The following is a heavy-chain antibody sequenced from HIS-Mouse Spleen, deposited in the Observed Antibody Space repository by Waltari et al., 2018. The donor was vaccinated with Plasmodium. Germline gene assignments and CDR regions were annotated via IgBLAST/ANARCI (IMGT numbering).Heavy chain of an antibody. CDR2: ISSSSSYI. J-gene: IGHJ4*02. V-gene: IGHV3-21*01. CDR1: GLTFSSDS. CDR3: ASIAARRYFDY. Sequence: EVQLVESGGGLVKPGGSLRLSCAAWGLTFSSDSMNWVRQAPGKGRECVSSISSSSSYIYYADSVKGRFTISRDNAKNSLYLQMNSLRAEDTAVYYCASIAARRYFDYWGQGTLVTVSS. D-gene: IGHD6-6*01.